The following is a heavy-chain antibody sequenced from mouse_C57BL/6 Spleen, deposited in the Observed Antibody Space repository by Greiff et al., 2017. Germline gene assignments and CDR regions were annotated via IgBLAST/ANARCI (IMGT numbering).Heavy chain of an antibody. D-gene: IGHD1-1*01. CDR2: ISGGGGNT. V-gene: IGHV5-9*01. CDR1: GFTFSSYT. CDR3: ARHGYGISYEGYYLDY. J-gene: IGHJ2*01. Sequence: EVKLVESGGGLVKPGGSLKLSCAASGFTFSSYTMSWVRQTPEKRLEWVATISGGGGNTYYPDSVKGRFTISRDNAKNTLYLQMSSLRSEDTALYYCARHGYGISYEGYYLDYWGQGTTLTVSS.